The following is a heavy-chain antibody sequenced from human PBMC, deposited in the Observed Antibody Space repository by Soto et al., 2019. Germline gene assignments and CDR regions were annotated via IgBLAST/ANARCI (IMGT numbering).Heavy chain of an antibody. Sequence: NPSETLSLTCTVSGGSISDFYWAWIRQPAGKGLEWIGRIYSSGSTNYNPSLKSRVAMSVDTSKNQLSLTLTSVTAADTAVYYCARDGGFSSGWTAYFDYWGQGILVTVSS. CDR1: GGSISDFY. D-gene: IGHD6-19*01. CDR3: ARDGGFSSGWTAYFDY. J-gene: IGHJ4*02. CDR2: IYSSGST. V-gene: IGHV4-4*07.